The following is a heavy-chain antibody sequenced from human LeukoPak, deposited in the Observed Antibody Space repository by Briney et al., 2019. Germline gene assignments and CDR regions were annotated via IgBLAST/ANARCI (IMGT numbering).Heavy chain of an antibody. Sequence: GGSLRLSCAASGFTFSSYAMSWVRQAPGKGLEWVSTISGSGGSTDYADSVKGRFTISRDNSKNTLYLQMDSLGAEDTAEYYCATMGYDFWSGYWPDYWGQGTLVTVSS. J-gene: IGHJ4*02. CDR2: ISGSGGST. CDR1: GFTFSSYA. V-gene: IGHV3-23*01. D-gene: IGHD3-3*01. CDR3: ATMGYDFWSGYWPDY.